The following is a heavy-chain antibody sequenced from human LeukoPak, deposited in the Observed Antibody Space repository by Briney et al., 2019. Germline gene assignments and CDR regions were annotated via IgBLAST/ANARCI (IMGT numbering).Heavy chain of an antibody. CDR2: INHSGST. Sequence: PSETLSLTCAVYGGSFSGYYWSWIRQPPGKGLEWIGEINHSGSTNYNPSLKSRVTISVDTSKNQFSLKLSSVTAADTAVYYCARGYYYGSGSYYNYWGQGTLVTVSS. CDR1: GGSFSGYY. D-gene: IGHD3-10*01. J-gene: IGHJ4*02. CDR3: ARGYYYGSGSYYNY. V-gene: IGHV4-34*01.